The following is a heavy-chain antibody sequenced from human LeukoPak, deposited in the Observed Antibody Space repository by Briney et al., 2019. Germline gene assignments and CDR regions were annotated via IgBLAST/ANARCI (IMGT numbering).Heavy chain of an antibody. CDR2: IWCDGSNK. Sequence: GGSLRLSCAASGFTFSSYGMHWVRQAPGKGLEWVAVIWCDGSNKYYADSVKGRFTISRDNSKNTLYLQMNSLRAEDTAVYYCAKDLSIAAQGHDYWGQGTLVTVSS. CDR1: GFTFSSYG. D-gene: IGHD6-6*01. J-gene: IGHJ4*02. V-gene: IGHV3-33*06. CDR3: AKDLSIAAQGHDY.